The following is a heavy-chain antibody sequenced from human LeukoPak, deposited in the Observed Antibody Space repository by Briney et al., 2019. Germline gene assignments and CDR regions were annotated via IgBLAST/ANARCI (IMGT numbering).Heavy chain of an antibody. V-gene: IGHV3-23*01. Sequence: GGSLRLSCAASGFTFSSYAMSWVRQAPGKGLEWVSAISGSGGSTYYADSVKGRFTISRDNSKNTLYLQMNSLRAEDTAVYYCSRNEFRSYGLVHYWGQGTLVTVSS. CDR3: SRNEFRSYGLVHY. CDR2: ISGSGGST. CDR1: GFTFSSYA. J-gene: IGHJ4*02. D-gene: IGHD6-6*01.